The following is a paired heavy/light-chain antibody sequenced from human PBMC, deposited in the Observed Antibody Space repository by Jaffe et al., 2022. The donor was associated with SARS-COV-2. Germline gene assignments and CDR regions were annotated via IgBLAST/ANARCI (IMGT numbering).Heavy chain of an antibody. CDR2: LFDSGTT. CDR1: GASISSDY. CDR3: ARDGRNKRDWFDP. Sequence: QVQLQESGPGLVKPSETLSLTCTVSGASISSDYWSWIRQPPGKGPEWIGYLFDSGTTNYNPSLKSRVTMSVDTSRNQFFLTLRSVTAADTAVYYCARDGRNKRDWFDPWGQGTLVSVYS. V-gene: IGHV4-59*12. J-gene: IGHJ5*02.
Light chain of an antibody. CDR1: QSLVYSDGKTY. CDR2: KVS. V-gene: IGKV2-30*01. CDR3: MQGTHWPWT. Sequence: DVVMTQSPLSLPVTLGQPASISCRSSQSLVYSDGKTYLNWFQQRPGQSPRRLIYKVSNRDSGVPDRFGGSGSGTDFTLIISRVEAEDVGVYYCMQGTHWPWTFGQGTKVEIK. J-gene: IGKJ1*01.